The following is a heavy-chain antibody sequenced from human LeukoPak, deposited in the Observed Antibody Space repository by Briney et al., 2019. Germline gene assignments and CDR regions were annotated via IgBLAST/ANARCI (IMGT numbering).Heavy chain of an antibody. CDR1: GYTFSRYW. Sequence: GESLKISCKGYGYTFSRYWIGWVRQTTGKGLEWMGIIYPGDSNTRYSPSFQGQVTISADKSISTAYLQWSSLKASDTAVYYCARGVVVPAAASNLFDPWGQGTLVTVSS. J-gene: IGHJ5*02. D-gene: IGHD2-2*01. CDR2: IYPGDSNT. V-gene: IGHV5-51*01. CDR3: ARGVVVPAAASNLFDP.